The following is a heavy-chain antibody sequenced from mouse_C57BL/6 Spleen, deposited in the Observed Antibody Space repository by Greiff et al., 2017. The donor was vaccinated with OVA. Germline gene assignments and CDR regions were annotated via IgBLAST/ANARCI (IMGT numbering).Heavy chain of an antibody. Sequence: VQLQQPGAELVKPGASVKLSCKASGYTFTSYRMHWVKQRPGQGLEWIGMIHPNSGSTNYNEKCKSKATLTVDKSSSTAYMQLSSRTSEDSAVYYCAGGMNYRFAYWGQGTLVTVSA. D-gene: IGHD2-1*01. CDR3: AGGMNYRFAY. V-gene: IGHV1-64*01. J-gene: IGHJ3*01. CDR2: IHPNSGST. CDR1: GYTFTSYR.